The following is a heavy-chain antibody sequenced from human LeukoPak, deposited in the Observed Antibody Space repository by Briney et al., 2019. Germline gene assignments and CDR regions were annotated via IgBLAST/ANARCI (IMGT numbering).Heavy chain of an antibody. V-gene: IGHV3-74*01. CDR3: TRTSELTVTTHY. D-gene: IGHD4-17*01. Sequence: SLSPSCAASGFTFSSYWMHWVRTAPGKGLVWVSRIKNDGSSTTYAESVKGRFTISRDNAKNTLYLQMNSLRAEDTAVYYCTRTSELTVTTHYWGQGAFVTVSS. CDR1: GFTFSSYW. CDR2: IKNDGSST. J-gene: IGHJ4*02.